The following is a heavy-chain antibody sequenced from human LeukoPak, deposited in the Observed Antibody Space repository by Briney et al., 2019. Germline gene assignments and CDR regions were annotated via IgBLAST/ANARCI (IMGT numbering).Heavy chain of an antibody. J-gene: IGHJ4*02. Sequence: GGSLRLSCAASGFTFANSWIAWVRQAPGKGLEWVANIKQDGSTKHYADSLEGRFTISRDNPKNSLFLQMNNLRADDTAIYYCTRDTIGSLDYWGQGILVTVAS. CDR2: IKQDGSTK. D-gene: IGHD1-26*01. CDR1: GFTFANSW. V-gene: IGHV3-7*01. CDR3: TRDTIGSLDY.